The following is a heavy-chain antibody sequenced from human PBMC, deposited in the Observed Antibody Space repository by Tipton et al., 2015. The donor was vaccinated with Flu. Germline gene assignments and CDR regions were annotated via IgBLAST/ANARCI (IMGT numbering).Heavy chain of an antibody. J-gene: IGHJ4*02. CDR1: GGSVNSYF. Sequence: GLVKPSETLSLTCNVSGGSVNSYFWSWIRQPPGKGLEWIGGLSYSGNTYYNPSLRSRVVISVDTSKNQFSLKVTSVTAADTAVYYCARLSFYDVDLKNFYFEDWGQGTLVTVSS. V-gene: IGHV4-59*05. D-gene: IGHD3-10*02. CDR2: LSYSGNT. CDR3: ARLSFYDVDLKNFYFED.